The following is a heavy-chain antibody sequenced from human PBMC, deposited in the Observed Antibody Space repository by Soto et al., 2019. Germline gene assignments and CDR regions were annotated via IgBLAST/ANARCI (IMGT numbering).Heavy chain of an antibody. Sequence: SEILSLTCTVSGGSISSFDWCWIRQPPGRGLEWIGYIYYSGSTNYNPSLKSRVTISVDTSKNQFSLKLSSVTAADTAVYYCARGVRYFDYWGQGTLVTVSS. J-gene: IGHJ4*02. CDR3: ARGVRYFDY. V-gene: IGHV4-59*01. CDR2: IYYSGST. CDR1: GGSISSFD. D-gene: IGHD3-10*01.